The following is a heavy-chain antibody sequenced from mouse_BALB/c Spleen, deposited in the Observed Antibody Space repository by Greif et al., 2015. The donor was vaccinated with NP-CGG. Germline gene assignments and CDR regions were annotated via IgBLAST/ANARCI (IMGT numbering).Heavy chain of an antibody. CDR1: GYTFTSYY. V-gene: IGHV1S56*01. CDR3: TRDAMDY. CDR2: XFPGNLNT. Sequence: VQLQQSGPELVKPGASVRISCKASGYTFTSYYIHWVKQRPGQGLEWIGWXFPGNLNTKYNEKFKGKATLTADTSSSTTYMQLSSLTSEDSAVYFCTRDAMDYWGQGTSVTVSS. J-gene: IGHJ4*01.